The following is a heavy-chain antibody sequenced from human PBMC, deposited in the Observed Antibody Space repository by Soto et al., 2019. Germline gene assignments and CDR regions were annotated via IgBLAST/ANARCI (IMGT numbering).Heavy chain of an antibody. J-gene: IGHJ3*02. CDR2: ISSSSSYI. CDR3: AREHAYPPDAFDI. V-gene: IGHV3-21*01. Sequence: PGGSLRLSCAASGFTFSSYSMDWVRQAPGKGLEWVSSISSSSSYIYYADSVKGRFTISRDNAKNSLYLQMNSLRAEDTAVYYCAREHAYPPDAFDIWGQGTMVTVSS. CDR1: GFTFSSYS.